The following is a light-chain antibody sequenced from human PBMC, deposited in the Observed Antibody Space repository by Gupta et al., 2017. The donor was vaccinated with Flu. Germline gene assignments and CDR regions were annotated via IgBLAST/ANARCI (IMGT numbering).Light chain of an antibody. J-gene: IGLJ3*02. Sequence: QSVLTQPPSASGTPGQTVTIPCSGSSSNIGSNTVNWYQQLPGTAPKLLIYRNNQRPSGVPDRFSGSKSGASAARAISGLQSEDEADYYCAAWDDSLNGHWVFGGGTKLTVL. CDR3: AAWDDSLNGHWV. V-gene: IGLV1-44*01. CDR2: RNN. CDR1: SSNIGSNT.